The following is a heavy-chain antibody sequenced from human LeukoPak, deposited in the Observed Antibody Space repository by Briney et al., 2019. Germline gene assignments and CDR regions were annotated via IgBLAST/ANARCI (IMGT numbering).Heavy chain of an antibody. J-gene: IGHJ6*02. CDR2: ISNSGGST. V-gene: IGHV3-64*01. CDR1: GFIFSRYG. D-gene: IGHD6-13*01. Sequence: GGSLRLSCVASGFIFSRYGMHWVRQAPGKGLEYVSAISNSGGSTYYANSVKGRFTISRDNSKNTLYLQMGSLRGKDMAVYYCARGLITGAAGTYYYYGMGVWGQGTTVTVSS. CDR3: ARGLITGAAGTYYYYGMGV.